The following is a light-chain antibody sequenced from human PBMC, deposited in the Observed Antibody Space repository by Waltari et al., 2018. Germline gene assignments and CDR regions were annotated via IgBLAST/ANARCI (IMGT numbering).Light chain of an antibody. V-gene: IGKV1-33*01. Sequence: DIHMTPSPSSLSAPVRDRVTITCQASQDIKKSLNWCHQQPGKAPQVLIFDASNSQTGAPSRFGGSGSGTDFTFTISSLQPEDMGTYYCQQYHSVPLTFGGGTRVEIK. CDR3: QQYHSVPLT. J-gene: IGKJ4*01. CDR1: QDIKKS. CDR2: DAS.